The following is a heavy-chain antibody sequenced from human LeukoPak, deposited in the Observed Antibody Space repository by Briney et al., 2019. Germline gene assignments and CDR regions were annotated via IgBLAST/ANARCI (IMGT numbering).Heavy chain of an antibody. CDR3: ARAEGRWEFHFDY. CDR2: IYYSGST. J-gene: IGHJ4*02. D-gene: IGHD1-26*01. CDR1: GGSISSGGYY. V-gene: IGHV4-31*03. Sequence: SETLSLTCTVSGGSISSGGYYWSWIRQHPGKGLEWIGYIYYSGSTYYNPSLKSRVTISVDTSKNQFSLKLSSVTAADTAVYYCARAEGRWEFHFDYWGQGTLVTVSS.